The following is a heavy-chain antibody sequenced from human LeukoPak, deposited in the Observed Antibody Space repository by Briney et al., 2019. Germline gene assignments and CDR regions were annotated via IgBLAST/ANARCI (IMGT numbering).Heavy chain of an antibody. Sequence: PSQTLSLTCTVSGGSISSSGFYWGWIRQPPGKGLEWIGSIYYSGSTYYNPSLKSRVTISVDTSKNQFSLKLSSVTAADTAVYYCARHYSNFPYFDYWGQGTLVTVSS. CDR3: ARHYSNFPYFDY. V-gene: IGHV4-39*01. J-gene: IGHJ4*02. CDR1: GGSISSSGFY. D-gene: IGHD4-11*01. CDR2: IYYSGST.